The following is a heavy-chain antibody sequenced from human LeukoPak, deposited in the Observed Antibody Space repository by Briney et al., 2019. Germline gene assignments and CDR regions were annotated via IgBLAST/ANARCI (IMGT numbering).Heavy chain of an antibody. CDR3: ARQIPGIAAAGTPD. CDR1: GGSISSGSYY. J-gene: IGHJ4*02. Sequence: SQTLSLTCTVSGGSISSGSYYWSWIRQPAGKGLEWIGRIYTSGSTNYNPSLKSRVTISVDTSKNQFSLKLSYVTAADTAVYYCARQIPGIAAAGTPDWGQGTLVTVSS. D-gene: IGHD6-13*01. CDR2: IYTSGST. V-gene: IGHV4-61*02.